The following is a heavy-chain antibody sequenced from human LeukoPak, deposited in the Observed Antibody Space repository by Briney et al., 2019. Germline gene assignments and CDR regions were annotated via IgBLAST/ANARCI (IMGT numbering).Heavy chain of an antibody. D-gene: IGHD2-2*03. J-gene: IGHJ5*02. CDR3: ARDLDIVVVPASWFYP. CDR1: GFTFSTYS. Sequence: GGSLRLSCAASGFTFSTYSMNWVRQAPARGLEWVSSISSSSKYIYYADSVKGRFTISRDDAKNSLSLQMNSLRAEDTAVYYCARDLDIVVVPASWFYPWGQGTLVTVSS. V-gene: IGHV3-21*01. CDR2: ISSSSKYI.